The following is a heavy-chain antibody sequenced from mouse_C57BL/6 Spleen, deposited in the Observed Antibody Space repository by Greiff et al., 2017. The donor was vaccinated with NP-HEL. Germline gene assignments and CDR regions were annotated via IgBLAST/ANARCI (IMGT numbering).Heavy chain of an antibody. D-gene: IGHD2-1*01. CDR2: IWSGGST. CDR1: GFSLTSYG. J-gene: IGHJ4*01. V-gene: IGHV2-2*01. Sequence: VMLVESGPGLVQPSQSLSITCTVSGFSLTSYGVHWVLQSPGKGLEWLGVIWSGGSTDYNAAFISRLSISKDNSKSQVFFKMNSLQADDTAIYYCARPMVSYAMDYWGQGTSVTVSS. CDR3: ARPMVSYAMDY.